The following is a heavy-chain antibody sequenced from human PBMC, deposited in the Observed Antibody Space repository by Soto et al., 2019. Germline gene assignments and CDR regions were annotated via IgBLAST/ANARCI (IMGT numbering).Heavy chain of an antibody. D-gene: IGHD6-25*01. CDR3: ARDVSAGSSGYSFEAFDI. J-gene: IGHJ3*02. CDR1: GFAFGDYW. CDR2: IKKDGSKK. Sequence: EVQLVESGGGLVQPGGSLRLSCAASGFAFGDYWMTWVRQAPGKGLEWVANIKKDGSKKSYLDSVRGRFTISRDNTENSLFLQMNTMRAEDTALYYCARDVSAGSSGYSFEAFDIWGQGTTVTVSS. V-gene: IGHV3-7*05.